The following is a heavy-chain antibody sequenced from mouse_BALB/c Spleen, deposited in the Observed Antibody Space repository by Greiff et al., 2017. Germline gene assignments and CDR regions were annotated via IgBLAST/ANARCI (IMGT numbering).Heavy chain of an antibody. CDR3: ARQGSTMITSDAMDY. V-gene: IGHV5-6*01. J-gene: IGHJ4*01. CDR1: GFTFSSYG. Sequence: EVQVVESGGDLVKPGGSLKLSCAASGFTFSSYGMSWVRQTPDKRLEWVATISSGGSYTYYPDSVKGRFTISRDNAKNTLYLQMSSLKSEDTAMYYCARQGSTMITSDAMDYWGQGTSVTVSS. CDR2: ISSGGSYT. D-gene: IGHD2-4*01.